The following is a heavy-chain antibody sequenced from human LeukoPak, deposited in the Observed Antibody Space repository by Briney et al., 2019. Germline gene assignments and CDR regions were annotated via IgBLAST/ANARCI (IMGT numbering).Heavy chain of an antibody. V-gene: IGHV4-39*02. CDR3: ARGYNSRSTFDV. CDR1: GGSISSSSYY. D-gene: IGHD6-13*01. J-gene: IGHJ3*01. CDR2: IYYSGST. Sequence: SETLSLTCTVSGGSISSSSYYWGWIRQPPGKGLEWIGSIYYSGSTYYNPSLKSRLTISVDTSRNHFSLNLRSVTAADTAVYYCARGYNSRSTFDVWGQGTVVTVSS.